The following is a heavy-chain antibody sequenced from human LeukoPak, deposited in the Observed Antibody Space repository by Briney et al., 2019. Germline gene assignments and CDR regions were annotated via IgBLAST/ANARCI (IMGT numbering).Heavy chain of an antibody. CDR1: GSTFSSYG. CDR2: ISYDGSNK. J-gene: IGHJ5*02. CDR3: AKERQLLSLFDP. Sequence: PGGSLRLSCAASGSTFSSYGMHWVRQAPGKGLEWVAVISYDGSNKYDADSVRGRFTISRDNSKNTLYLQMNSLRAEDTAVYYCAKERQLLSLFDPWGQGTLVTVSS. V-gene: IGHV3-30-3*01. D-gene: IGHD2-2*01.